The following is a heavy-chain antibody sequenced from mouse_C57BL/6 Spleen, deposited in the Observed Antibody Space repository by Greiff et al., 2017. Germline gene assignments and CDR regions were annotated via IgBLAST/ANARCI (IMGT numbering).Heavy chain of an antibody. CDR1: GYSFTGYY. V-gene: IGHV1-42*01. J-gene: IGHJ1*03. CDR2: INPSTGGT. D-gene: IGHD1-1*01. CDR3: ARSPYYYGSSLLWYFDV. Sequence: VQLQQSGPELVKPGASVKISCKASGYSFTGYYINWVKQSPEKSLEWIGEINPSTGGTTYNQKFKAKATLTVDKSSSTAYMQLKSLTSEDSAVYYCARSPYYYGSSLLWYFDVWGTGTTVTVSS.